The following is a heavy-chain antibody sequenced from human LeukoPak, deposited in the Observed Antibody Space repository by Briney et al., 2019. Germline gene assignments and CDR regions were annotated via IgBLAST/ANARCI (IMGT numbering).Heavy chain of an antibody. CDR1: GGSFSGYY. Sequence: SETLSLTCAVYGGSFSGYYWSWIRQPPGKGLEWIGEINHSGSTNYNPSLKSRVTISVDTSKNQFSLKLSSVTAADTAVYYCARAIAAAGMNFDYWGQGTLATVSS. D-gene: IGHD6-13*01. CDR3: ARAIAAAGMNFDY. J-gene: IGHJ4*02. V-gene: IGHV4-34*01. CDR2: INHSGST.